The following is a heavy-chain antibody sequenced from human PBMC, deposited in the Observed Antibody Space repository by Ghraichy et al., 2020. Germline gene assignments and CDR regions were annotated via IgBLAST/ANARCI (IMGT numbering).Heavy chain of an antibody. Sequence: ASVKVSCKVSGYTLTELSMHWVRQAPGKGLEWMGGFDPEDGETIYAQKFQGRVTMTEDTSTDTAYMELSSLRSEDTAVYYCATVTSGYNWNYLNWFDPWGQGTLVTVSS. CDR3: ATVTSGYNWNYLNWFDP. J-gene: IGHJ5*02. CDR1: GYTLTELS. D-gene: IGHD1-7*01. CDR2: FDPEDGET. V-gene: IGHV1-24*01.